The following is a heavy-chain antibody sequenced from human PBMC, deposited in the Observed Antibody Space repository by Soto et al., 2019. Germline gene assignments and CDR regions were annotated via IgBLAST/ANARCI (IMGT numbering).Heavy chain of an antibody. J-gene: IGHJ5*02. Sequence: PSETLSLTCTVSGGSISSYYWSWIRQPPGKGLEWIGFIYYSGNTNYNPSLKSRVTISVDTSKNLFSLKLKSVTAADTAVYYCARLGDTPYNWFDPWGQGTLVTVSS. V-gene: IGHV4-59*08. CDR1: GGSISSYY. CDR3: ARLGDTPYNWFDP. CDR2: IYYSGNT. D-gene: IGHD5-18*01.